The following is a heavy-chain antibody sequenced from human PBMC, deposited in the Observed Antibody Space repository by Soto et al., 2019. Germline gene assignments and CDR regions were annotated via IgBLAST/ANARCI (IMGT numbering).Heavy chain of an antibody. CDR1: GYTFTSYG. V-gene: IGHV1-18*01. D-gene: IGHD4-4*01. J-gene: IGHJ4*02. Sequence: QVQLVQSGAEVKKPGASVKVSCKASGYTFTSYGISWVRQAPGQGLEWMGWISAYNGNTNYAQKLQGRVTMTTDTSTSTADMELRSRRADDTAVYYCARQRYSNPRGIFDYWGQGTLVTVSS. CDR2: ISAYNGNT. CDR3: ARQRYSNPRGIFDY.